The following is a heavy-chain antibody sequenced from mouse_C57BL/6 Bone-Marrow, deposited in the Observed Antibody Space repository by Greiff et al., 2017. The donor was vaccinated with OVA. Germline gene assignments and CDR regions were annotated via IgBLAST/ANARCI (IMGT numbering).Heavy chain of an antibody. V-gene: IGHV1-81*01. D-gene: IGHD2-5*01. CDR2: IYPRSGNT. J-gene: IGHJ2*01. Sequence: VQLQESGAELARPGASVKLSCKASGYTFTSYGISWVKQRTGQGLEWIGEIYPRSGNTYYNEKFKGKATLTADKSSSTAYMELRSLTSEDSAVYFCARGYSNYPYYFDYWGQGTTLTVSS. CDR3: ARGYSNYPYYFDY. CDR1: GYTFTSYG.